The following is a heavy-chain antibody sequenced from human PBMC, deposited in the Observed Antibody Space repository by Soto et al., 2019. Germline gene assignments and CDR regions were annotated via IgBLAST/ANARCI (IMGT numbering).Heavy chain of an antibody. CDR3: AREFTIFGVVTGYYYYGMYV. D-gene: IGHD3-3*01. Sequence: QVQLVQSGAEVQKPGSSVKVSCKASGGTFSSYAISWVRQATGQGLAWMGGIIPIFGTANYAQKFQGRVTITADKSTSTAYMELSSLRSEDTAVYYCAREFTIFGVVTGYYYYGMYVWGQGTTVTVSS. J-gene: IGHJ6*02. CDR1: GGTFSSYA. V-gene: IGHV1-69*06. CDR2: IIPIFGTA.